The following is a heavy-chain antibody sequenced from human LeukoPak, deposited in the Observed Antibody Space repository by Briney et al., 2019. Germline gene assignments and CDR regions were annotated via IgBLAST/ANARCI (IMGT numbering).Heavy chain of an antibody. Sequence: KTSGTLSLTCTVSGDSINNRDSYWGWIRQSPGKGLQWIGSIYYSGGTYYHPSLKSRIRMSVDTSKNHFSLELTSVTAADTAVYYCARHAYNYGLDYFDPWGQGTLVTVSS. CDR1: GDSINNRDSY. V-gene: IGHV4-39*01. CDR3: ARHAYNYGLDYFDP. J-gene: IGHJ5*02. CDR2: IYYSGGT. D-gene: IGHD5-24*01.